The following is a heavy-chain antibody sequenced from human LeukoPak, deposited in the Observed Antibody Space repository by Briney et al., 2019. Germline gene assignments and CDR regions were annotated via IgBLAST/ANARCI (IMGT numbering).Heavy chain of an antibody. CDR2: IYYSGST. CDR1: GGSISSSSYY. J-gene: IGHJ4*02. V-gene: IGHV4-39*07. CDR3: ARDGYRHTYYFDY. Sequence: PSETLSLTWTVSGGSISSSSYYWGWIRLPPGKGLEWIGSIYYSGSTYYNPSLKSRVTISVDTSKNQFSLKLSSVTAADTAVYYCARDGYRHTYYFDYRGQGTLVTVSS. D-gene: IGHD2-2*03.